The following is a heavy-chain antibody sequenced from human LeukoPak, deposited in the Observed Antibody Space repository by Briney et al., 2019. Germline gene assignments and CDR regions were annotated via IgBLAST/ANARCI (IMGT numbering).Heavy chain of an antibody. J-gene: IGHJ3*02. CDR1: GFTFSSYW. Sequence: PGGSLRLSCAASGFTFSSYWMSWVRQAPGKGLEWVANIKQDGSEKYYVDSVKGRFTISRDNAKNSLYLQMNSLRAEDTAVYYCASSRKGRADAFDIWGQGTMVTVSS. CDR2: IKQDGSEK. V-gene: IGHV3-7*01. CDR3: ASSRKGRADAFDI.